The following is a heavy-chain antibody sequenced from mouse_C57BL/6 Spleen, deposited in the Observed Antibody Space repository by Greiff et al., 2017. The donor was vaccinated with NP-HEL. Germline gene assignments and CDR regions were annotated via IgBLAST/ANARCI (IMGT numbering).Heavy chain of an antibody. Sequence: QVQLQQPGAELVRPGSSVKLSCKASGYTFTSYWMHWVKQRPIQGLEWIGNIDPSDSETHYNQKFKDKATLTVDKSSSTAYMQLSSLTSEDSAVYYCASSYDYEHYFDYWGQGTTLTVSS. CDR2: IDPSDSET. J-gene: IGHJ2*01. V-gene: IGHV1-52*01. D-gene: IGHD2-4*01. CDR1: GYTFTSYW. CDR3: ASSYDYEHYFDY.